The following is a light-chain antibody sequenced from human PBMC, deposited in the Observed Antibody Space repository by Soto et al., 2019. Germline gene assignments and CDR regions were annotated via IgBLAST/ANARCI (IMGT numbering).Light chain of an antibody. J-gene: IGKJ1*01. V-gene: IGKV3-20*01. CDR3: QHYDSSLGLWT. Sequence: EIMLTQSPGTLSLSPGERATLSCRASQSVSSSSLAWYHQQPGQAPRLLIYGASSRATGIPDRFSGSGSGTDFTLTISRLVPEDFAVYYCQHYDSSLGLWTFGQGTKVEVK. CDR2: GAS. CDR1: QSVSSSS.